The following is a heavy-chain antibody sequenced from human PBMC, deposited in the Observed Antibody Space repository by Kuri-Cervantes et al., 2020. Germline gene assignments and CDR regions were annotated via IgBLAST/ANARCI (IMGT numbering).Heavy chain of an antibody. D-gene: IGHD2-2*01. CDR3: ARIGYCSSTSCYSGTYWFDP. CDR1: GGSITSSSYY. CDR2: IYYSGST. Sequence: SETLSLTCAVSGGSITSSSYYWSWIRQPPGKGLEWIGYIYYSGSTNYNPSLKSRVTISVDTSKNQFSLKLSSVTAADTAVYYCARIGYCSSTSCYSGTYWFDPWGQGTLVTVSS. V-gene: IGHV4-61*01. J-gene: IGHJ5*02.